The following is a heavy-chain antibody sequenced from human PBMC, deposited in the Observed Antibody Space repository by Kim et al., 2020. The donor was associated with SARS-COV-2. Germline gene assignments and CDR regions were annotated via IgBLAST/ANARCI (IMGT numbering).Heavy chain of an antibody. Sequence: SETLSLTCTVSGGSISSHSWSWIRQPPGKGLEWIGYTYYSGSTNYNPSLKSRVTISVDTSKNQFSLKLSSVTAADAAVYYCARDRIGHCSSTSCSLHFDYWGQGTLVTVSS. V-gene: IGHV4-59*11. D-gene: IGHD2-2*01. CDR3: ARDRIGHCSSTSCSLHFDY. J-gene: IGHJ4*02. CDR1: GGSISSHS. CDR2: TYYSGST.